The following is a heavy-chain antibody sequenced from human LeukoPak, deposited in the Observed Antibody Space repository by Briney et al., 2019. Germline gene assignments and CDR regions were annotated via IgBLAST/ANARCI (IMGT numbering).Heavy chain of an antibody. CDR3: ARQLATELDF. Sequence: GGSLRLSCTASGFNVSNNYMAWVRLPPGKGLEWVSVLYGGGNTYYADSLKGRFIISRNNSKNTVYLRLNSLRAEDTAVYYCARQLATELDFWGLGTLVSVSS. CDR2: LYGGGNT. CDR1: GFNVSNNY. V-gene: IGHV3-53*01. J-gene: IGHJ4*02. D-gene: IGHD5-24*01.